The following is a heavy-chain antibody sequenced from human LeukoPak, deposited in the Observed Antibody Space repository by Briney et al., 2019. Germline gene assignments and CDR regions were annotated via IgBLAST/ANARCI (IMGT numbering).Heavy chain of an antibody. CDR3: ARGSWDIVVVPAATAFDY. V-gene: IGHV1-2*02. Sequence: ASVKVSCKASGYTFTGYYMHWVRQAPGQGLEWMGWINPNSGGTNYARKFQGRVTMTRDTSISTAYMELSRLRSDDTAVYYCARGSWDIVVVPAATAFDYWGQGTLVTVSS. J-gene: IGHJ4*02. CDR2: INPNSGGT. CDR1: GYTFTGYY. D-gene: IGHD2-2*01.